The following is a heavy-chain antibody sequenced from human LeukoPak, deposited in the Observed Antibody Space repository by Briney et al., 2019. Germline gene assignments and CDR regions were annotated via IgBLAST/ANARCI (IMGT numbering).Heavy chain of an antibody. CDR1: GGSISSGGYY. Sequence: SQTLSLTCTVSGGSISSGGYYWSWVRQHPGKGLEWIGYIYYSGSTYYNPSPKSRVIISVDTVKNQFSLKLRSVTAANTAVYYSATIPMALRNYYYYYYMDVWAKGTTVTVSS. J-gene: IGHJ6*03. V-gene: IGHV4-31*03. D-gene: IGHD1-14*01. CDR3: ATIPMALRNYYYYYYMDV. CDR2: IYYSGST.